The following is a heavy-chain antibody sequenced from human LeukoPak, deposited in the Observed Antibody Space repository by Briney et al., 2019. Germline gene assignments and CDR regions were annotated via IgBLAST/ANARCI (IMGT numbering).Heavy chain of an antibody. CDR3: AREPTYSSSWYTNCDY. CDR2: ISISTSSI. J-gene: IGHJ4*02. V-gene: IGHV3-48*01. D-gene: IGHD6-13*01. CDR1: GSTFSNYN. Sequence: GGSLRLSCAASGSTFSNYNMNWVRQAPGKGLEWVSYISISTSSIYYADSVKGRFTISRDNAKNSLYLQMNSLRAEDTAVYYCAREPTYSSSWYTNCDYWGQGTLVTVSS.